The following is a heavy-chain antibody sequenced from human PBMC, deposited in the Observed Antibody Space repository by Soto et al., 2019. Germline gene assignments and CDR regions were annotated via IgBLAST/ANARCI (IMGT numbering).Heavy chain of an antibody. CDR1: GFTFSSYG. V-gene: IGHV3-33*01. CDR2: IWFDGSDK. J-gene: IGHJ3*02. Sequence: GGSLRLSCGASGFTFSSYGMHWVRQAPVKGLEWVALIWFDGSDKYYTESVKGRFTISRDNSKSTLYLQMNSLRAEDTAVYYCARLYCSASSCYSVGAFDIRGQGTMVTVSS. D-gene: IGHD2-15*01. CDR3: ARLYCSASSCYSVGAFDI.